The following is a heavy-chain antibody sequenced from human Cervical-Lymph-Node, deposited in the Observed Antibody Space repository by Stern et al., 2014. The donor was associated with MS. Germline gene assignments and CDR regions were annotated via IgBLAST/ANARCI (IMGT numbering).Heavy chain of an antibody. D-gene: IGHD2-15*01. CDR1: GFTLRSYG. J-gene: IGHJ6*02. Sequence: EQLVESGGGVVQPGRSLRLSCAASGFTLRSYGMHWVRQAPGKGLEWVAVISNDGNEKYYTDAVKGRFTISRDNSKNTLYLQKNSLRTEDTAVYYCAKDRLFCSGGGCYAMDVWGQGTTVTVSS. V-gene: IGHV3-30*18. CDR3: AKDRLFCSGGGCYAMDV. CDR2: ISNDGNEK.